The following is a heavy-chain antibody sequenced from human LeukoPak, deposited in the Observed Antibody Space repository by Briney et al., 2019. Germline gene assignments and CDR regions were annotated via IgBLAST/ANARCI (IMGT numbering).Heavy chain of an antibody. D-gene: IGHD5-24*01. V-gene: IGHV4-39*02. Sequence: SETLSLTCTVSGASINSRSYYWGWIRQPPGKGLEWIGSIDYRGFTYYNPSLKSRVTISGDTSKNHFSLKVSSVTAADTAVYYCARRDTGFYYQSYVMDVWGQGTTVTVSS. CDR1: GASINSRSYY. CDR3: ARRDTGFYYQSYVMDV. J-gene: IGHJ6*02. CDR2: IDYRGFT.